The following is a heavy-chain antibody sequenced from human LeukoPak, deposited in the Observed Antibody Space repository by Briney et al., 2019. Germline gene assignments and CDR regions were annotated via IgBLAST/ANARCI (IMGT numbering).Heavy chain of an antibody. CDR2: ITPIFGRG. V-gene: IGHV1-69*05. CDR3: ARDTARYYDFWRGPSGWFDP. D-gene: IGHD3-3*01. CDR1: GGSFSSYA. J-gene: IGHJ5*02. Sequence: SVKVSCKASGGSFSSYAFSWVRQAPGQGLGWMGRITPIFGRGNYAHTFQGRVTFTTDESTSTAYMELSSLRSEDTAVYYCARDTARYYDFWRGPSGWFDPWGQGTLVTVSS.